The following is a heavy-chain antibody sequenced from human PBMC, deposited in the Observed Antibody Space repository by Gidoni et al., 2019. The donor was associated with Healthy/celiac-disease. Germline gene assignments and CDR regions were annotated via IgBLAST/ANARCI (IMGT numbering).Heavy chain of an antibody. J-gene: IGHJ4*02. CDR1: GGSFSGYY. D-gene: IGHD3-16*01. CDR3: ARGGGMGAVDY. Sequence: QVQLQQWGAGLLKPSETLSLTCAVYGGSFSGYYWSWIRQPPGKGLEWIGEINHSGSTNYNPSLNSRVTISVDTSKNQFSLKLSSVTAADTAVYYCARGGGMGAVDYWGQGTLVTVSS. V-gene: IGHV4-34*01. CDR2: INHSGST.